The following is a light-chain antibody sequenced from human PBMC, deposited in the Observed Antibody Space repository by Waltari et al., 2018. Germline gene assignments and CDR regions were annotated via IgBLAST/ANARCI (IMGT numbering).Light chain of an antibody. Sequence: EIVLTQSPATLSLSPGERATLSCRARENVSSALAWYQQKPGQAPRLLIYDASNRATGIPARFSGSGSGTAFTLTISSLEPEDFVVYFCQQRTNWHFGQGTKLEIK. CDR1: ENVSSA. J-gene: IGKJ2*01. CDR3: QQRTNWH. CDR2: DAS. V-gene: IGKV3-11*01.